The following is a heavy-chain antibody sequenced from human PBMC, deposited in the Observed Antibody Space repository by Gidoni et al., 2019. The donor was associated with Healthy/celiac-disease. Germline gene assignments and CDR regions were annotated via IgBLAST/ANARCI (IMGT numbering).Heavy chain of an antibody. CDR3: AKDAKVWGSSWYNY. V-gene: IGHV3-9*01. Sequence: EVQLVESGGGLVQPGRSLRLSCAASGFTFDDYAMHWVRQAPGKGLEWVSGISWNSGSIGYADSVKGRFTISRDNAKNSLYLQMNSLRAEDTALYYCAKDAKVWGSSWYNYWGQGTLVTVSS. J-gene: IGHJ4*02. CDR1: GFTFDDYA. CDR2: ISWNSGSI. D-gene: IGHD6-13*01.